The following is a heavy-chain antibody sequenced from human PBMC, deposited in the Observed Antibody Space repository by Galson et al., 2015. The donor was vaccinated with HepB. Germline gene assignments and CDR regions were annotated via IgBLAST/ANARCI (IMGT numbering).Heavy chain of an antibody. V-gene: IGHV3-73*01. J-gene: IGHJ6*02. CDR3: TRHGVPGSSRPLYYYYYGMDV. CDR2: IRSKANSYAT. Sequence: SLRLSCAASGFTFSGSAMHWVRQASGKGLEWVGRIRSKANSYATAYAASVKGRFTISRDDSKNTAYLQMNSPKTEDTAVYYCTRHGVPGSSRPLYYYYYGMDVWGQGTTVTVSS. D-gene: IGHD6-13*01. CDR1: GFTFSGSA.